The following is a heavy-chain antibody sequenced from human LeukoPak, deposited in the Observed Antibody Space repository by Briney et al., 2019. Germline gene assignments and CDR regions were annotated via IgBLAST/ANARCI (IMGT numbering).Heavy chain of an antibody. Sequence: ASVKVSCKASGYTFTSYDINWVRQATGQGLEWMGWMNPNSGNTGYAQKFQGRVTMTRNTSMSTAYMELSSLRSEDTAVYYCARNHGDWTRSYYYYYMDVWGKGTTVTISS. CDR3: ARNHGDWTRSYYYYYMDV. V-gene: IGHV1-8*01. CDR1: GYTFTSYD. J-gene: IGHJ6*03. CDR2: MNPNSGNT. D-gene: IGHD4-17*01.